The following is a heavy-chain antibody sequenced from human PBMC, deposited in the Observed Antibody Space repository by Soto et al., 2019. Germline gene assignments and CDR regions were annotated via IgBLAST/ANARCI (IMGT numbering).Heavy chain of an antibody. V-gene: IGHV4-31*03. J-gene: IGHJ4*02. CDR3: ARESRDGFNSPFDS. D-gene: IGHD5-12*01. Sequence: QVQLQESGPGLVKPSQTLSLTCTVSGGSISSGAYYWSWIRQHPGKGLEWIGYIYYSGSTSYNPSLKSRVTISVDTFKNQFSLKLSSMTAADTAVYYCARESRDGFNSPFDSWGQGTLVTVSS. CDR2: IYYSGST. CDR1: GGSISSGAYY.